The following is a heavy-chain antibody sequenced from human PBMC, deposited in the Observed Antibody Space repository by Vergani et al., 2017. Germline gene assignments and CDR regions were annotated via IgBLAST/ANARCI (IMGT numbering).Heavy chain of an antibody. V-gene: IGHV4-39*01. CDR3: ARHSIFGVVPAPYWFDP. CDR2: IYYSGST. CDR1: GGSISSSSYY. J-gene: IGHJ5*02. Sequence: QLQLQESGPGLVKPSETLSLTCTVSGGSISSSSYYWGWIRQPPGKGLEWIGSIYYSGSTYYNPSLKSRVTISVDTSKNQFSLKLSSVTAADTAVYYCARHSIFGVVPAPYWFDPWGQGTLVTVSS. D-gene: IGHD3-3*02.